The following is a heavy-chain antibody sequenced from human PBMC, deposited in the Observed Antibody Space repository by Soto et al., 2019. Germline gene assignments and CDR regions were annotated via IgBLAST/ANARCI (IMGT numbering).Heavy chain of an antibody. Sequence: ASVKVSCKVSGYTLTELSMHWVRQAPGKGLEWMGGFDPEDGETIYAQKFQGRVTMTEDTSTDTAYMELSSLRSEDTAVYYCATNTIRYNWNDYWGQGTLVTVSS. D-gene: IGHD1-1*01. CDR1: GYTLTELS. CDR2: FDPEDGET. V-gene: IGHV1-24*01. J-gene: IGHJ4*02. CDR3: ATNTIRYNWNDY.